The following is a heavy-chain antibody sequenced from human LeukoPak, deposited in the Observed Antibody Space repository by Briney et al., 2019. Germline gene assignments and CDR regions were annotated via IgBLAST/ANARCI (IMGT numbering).Heavy chain of an antibody. V-gene: IGHV3-64D*06. D-gene: IGHD6-13*01. Sequence: RGGSLRLSCSAPGVTFSSYAMQCVRAAPREGLEYVSAISSNGGSTYYADSVKGRFTISRDNSKNTLYLQMSSLRAEDTAVYYCVRSWYYYCYGMDVWGKGTTVTVSS. CDR1: GVTFSSYA. CDR3: VRSWYYYCYGMDV. CDR2: ISSNGGST. J-gene: IGHJ6*04.